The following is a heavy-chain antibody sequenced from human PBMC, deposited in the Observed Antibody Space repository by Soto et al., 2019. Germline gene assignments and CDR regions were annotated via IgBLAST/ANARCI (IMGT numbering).Heavy chain of an antibody. D-gene: IGHD3-3*01. CDR1: GGSFSSYY. CDR2: INHSGST. V-gene: IGHV4-34*01. J-gene: IGHJ5*02. CDR3: ARGEPRFMEWLLLSEYFDP. Sequence: QVQLQQWGAGLLKPSETLSLTCAVYGGSFSSYYWSWIRQPPGKGLEWMGVINHSGSTDYDPSLKRRVTISIDTSKNQVSLTLSSVTAADTAVYYCARGEPRFMEWLLLSEYFDPWGQGTLVTVSS.